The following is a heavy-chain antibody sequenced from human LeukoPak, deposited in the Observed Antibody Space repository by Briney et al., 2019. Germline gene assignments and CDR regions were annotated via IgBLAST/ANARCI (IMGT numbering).Heavy chain of an antibody. Sequence: GESLKISCKGSGYSFTSYWIGWVRQMPGKGLEWMGIIYPGDSDTRYSPSFQGQVTISADKSISTAYLQWSSLKASDTAMYYCARHGVTFDRSGLAKDDHYYYYGMDVWGQGTTVTVSS. J-gene: IGHJ6*02. CDR2: IYPGDSDT. D-gene: IGHD3-22*01. CDR1: GYSFTSYW. V-gene: IGHV5-51*01. CDR3: ARHGVTFDRSGLAKDDHYYYYGMDV.